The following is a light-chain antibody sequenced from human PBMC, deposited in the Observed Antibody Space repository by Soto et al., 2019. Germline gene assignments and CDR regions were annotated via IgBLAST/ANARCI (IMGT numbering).Light chain of an antibody. Sequence: QSVLTQAPSVSGTPGQRVTISCSGSTLNIGSNSVTWYQQLPGTAPKLLMYSNTKRPSGVPDRFSGSKSGTSASLAISGLQSEDEADYYCSSWDGSLNGYIFEPGTKLTVL. CDR3: SSWDGSLNGYI. V-gene: IGLV1-44*01. CDR2: SNT. CDR1: TLNIGSNS. J-gene: IGLJ1*01.